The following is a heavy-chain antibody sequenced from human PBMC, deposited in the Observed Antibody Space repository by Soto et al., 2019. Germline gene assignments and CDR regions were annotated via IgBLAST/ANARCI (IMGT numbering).Heavy chain of an antibody. V-gene: IGHV3-23*01. CDR2: IRSSAGNT. CDR1: GFTFSSYA. D-gene: IGHD2-15*01. CDR3: AKDRSGTTPEAFDI. Sequence: EVQLLESGGGLVQPGGSLRLSCAASGFTFSSYAMNWVRQAPGKGLEWVSTIRSSAGNTYYAESVKGRFTISRDNSQNTLYLQRNGLRAEDTAVYYCAKDRSGTTPEAFDIWGQGTMVTVSS. J-gene: IGHJ3*02.